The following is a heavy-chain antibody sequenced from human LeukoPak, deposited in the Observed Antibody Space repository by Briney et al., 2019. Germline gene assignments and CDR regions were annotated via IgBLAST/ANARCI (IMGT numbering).Heavy chain of an antibody. V-gene: IGHV3-23*01. J-gene: IGHJ4*02. CDR2: ISAGGDTT. CDR1: GLIFGNYP. CDR3: AKDRGY. Sequence: GGSLRLSCAASGLIFGNYPMSWVRHTPGKGLEWVSGISAGGDTTYITDSVKGRFTISRDNSKNTLYLQMNNLRVEDTAVYYCAKDRGYWGQGALVTVSS.